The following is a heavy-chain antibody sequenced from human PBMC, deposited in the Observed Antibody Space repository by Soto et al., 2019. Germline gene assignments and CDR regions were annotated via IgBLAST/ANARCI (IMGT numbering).Heavy chain of an antibody. CDR1: GYTFTNFD. CDR2: INPSGGST. J-gene: IGHJ6*02. Sequence: ASVKVSCKTSGYTFTNFDVNWVRQAPGQGLEWMGIINPSGGSTSYAQKFQGRVTMTRDTSTSTVYMELSSLRSEDTAVYYCARDPQYYILGYYYYYGMDVWGQGTTVTVSS. CDR3: ARDPQYYILGYYYYYGMDV. D-gene: IGHD2-21*01. V-gene: IGHV1-46*01.